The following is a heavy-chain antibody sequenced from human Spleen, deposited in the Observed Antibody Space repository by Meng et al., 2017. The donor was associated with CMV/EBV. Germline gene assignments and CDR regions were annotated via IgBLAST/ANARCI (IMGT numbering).Heavy chain of an antibody. CDR2: MWYDGYNK. CDR3: VKDPTGTEDNWNLGGFDP. J-gene: IGHJ5*02. CDR1: GFSLSIYG. V-gene: IGHV3-33*06. D-gene: IGHD1-7*01. Sequence: GESLKISCTASGFSLSIYGMHWVRQPPGKGLEWVAVMWYDGYNKYYSDSVKGRFTVSRDNSKNTLYLQMNSLRAEDTAVYYCVKDPTGTEDNWNLGGFDPWGQGTLVTVSS.